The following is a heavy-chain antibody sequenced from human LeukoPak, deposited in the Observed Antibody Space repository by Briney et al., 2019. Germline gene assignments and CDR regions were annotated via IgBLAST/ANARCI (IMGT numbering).Heavy chain of an antibody. J-gene: IGHJ4*02. CDR2: ISGSSGST. Sequence: PGGSLRLSCAASGFTFSSYAMSWVRQAPGKGLEWVSSISGSSGSTYYADSVKGRFTISRDNSKNTLYLQMNSLRAEDTAVYYCAKEGYVTGTHFDYWGQGTPVTVSS. D-gene: IGHD1-20*01. V-gene: IGHV3-23*01. CDR1: GFTFSSYA. CDR3: AKEGYVTGTHFDY.